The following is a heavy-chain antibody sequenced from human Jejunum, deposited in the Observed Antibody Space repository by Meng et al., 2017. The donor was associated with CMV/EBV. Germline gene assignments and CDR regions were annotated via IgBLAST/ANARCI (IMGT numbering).Heavy chain of an antibody. Sequence: GFASSRSSMSWVRQGPVNGLEWLSYISWSFSVMYYSASVQSRFTISRDNAKNSLYLQMNSLRGEDTAVYYCTRDPNQLVLEYFQHWGQGTPVTVSS. CDR3: TRDPNQLVLEYFQH. D-gene: IGHD1-14*01. V-gene: IGHV3-48*04. CDR2: ISWSFSVM. J-gene: IGHJ1*01. CDR1: GFASSRSS.